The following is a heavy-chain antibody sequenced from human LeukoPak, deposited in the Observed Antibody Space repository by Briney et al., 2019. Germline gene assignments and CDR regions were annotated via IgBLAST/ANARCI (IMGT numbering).Heavy chain of an antibody. CDR3: ARGDPSTVTTGY. D-gene: IGHD4-17*01. V-gene: IGHV4-59*12. CDR1: GGSISSYY. Sequence: SETLSLTCTVSGGSISSYYWSWIRQPPGKGLEWIGYIYYSGSTYYNPSLKSRVTISVDTSKNQFSLKLSSVTAADTAVYYCARGDPSTVTTGYWGQGTLVTVSS. J-gene: IGHJ4*02. CDR2: IYYSGST.